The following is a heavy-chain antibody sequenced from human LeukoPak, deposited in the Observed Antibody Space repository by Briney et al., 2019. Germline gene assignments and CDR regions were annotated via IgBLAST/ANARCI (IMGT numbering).Heavy chain of an antibody. CDR1: GFSFSTYW. V-gene: IGHV3-30*18. J-gene: IGHJ6*02. CDR2: ISYDGSNK. D-gene: IGHD3-16*02. Sequence: GGPLRLSCAASGFSFSTYWMSWVRQAPGKGLEWVAVISYDGSNKYYVDSVKGRFTISRDNSKNTLSLQMNSLRAEDTAVYYCAKASIYVYYGMDFWGQGTLVIVSS. CDR3: AKASIYVYYGMDF.